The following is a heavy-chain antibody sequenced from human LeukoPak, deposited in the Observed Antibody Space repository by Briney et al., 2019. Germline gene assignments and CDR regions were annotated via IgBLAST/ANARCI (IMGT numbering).Heavy chain of an antibody. Sequence: SETLSLTCTVSRGSITSTDHYWAWIRQPPGKGLEWIGSIYYSGSTYYNPSLKSRVTISVDTSKNQFSPNLNSVTAADTAVYFCARDEGSAYPFDYWGQGTLVTVSS. V-gene: IGHV4-39*07. CDR1: RGSITSTDHY. J-gene: IGHJ4*02. D-gene: IGHD3-22*01. CDR3: ARDEGSAYPFDY. CDR2: IYYSGST.